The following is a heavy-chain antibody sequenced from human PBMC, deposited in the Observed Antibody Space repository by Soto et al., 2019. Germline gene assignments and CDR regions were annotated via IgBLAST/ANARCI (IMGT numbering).Heavy chain of an antibody. CDR3: ARDQKLGYDFWSGYYDYYGMDV. D-gene: IGHD3-3*01. CDR2: IYYSGST. J-gene: IGHJ6*02. Sequence: KTSETLSLTCTVSGGSVSSGSYYWSWIRQPPGKGLEWIGYIYYSGSTNYNPSLKSRVTISVDTSKNQFSLKLSSVTAADTAVYYCARDQKLGYDFWSGYYDYYGMDVWGQGTTVTVSS. V-gene: IGHV4-61*01. CDR1: GGSVSSGSYY.